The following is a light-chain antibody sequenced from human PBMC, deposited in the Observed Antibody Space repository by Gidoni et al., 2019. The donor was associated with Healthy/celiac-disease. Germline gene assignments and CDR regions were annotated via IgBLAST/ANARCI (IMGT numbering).Light chain of an antibody. V-gene: IGLV2-14*01. J-gene: IGLJ2*01. CDR2: EVS. CDR3: SSYTRSSTRV. CDR1: SRDVGGYNY. Sequence: QSALTPPASVSGSPGQSINISCTGTSRDVGGYNYVSWYKQNPGKAPKLMIYEVSNRPSGVSNRFSGSKSGNTAYLTISGRQAEEEADYYCSSYTRSSTRVVGGGTKLTVL.